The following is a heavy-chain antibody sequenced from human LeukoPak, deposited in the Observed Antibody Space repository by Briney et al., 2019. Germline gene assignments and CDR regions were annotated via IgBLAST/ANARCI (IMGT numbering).Heavy chain of an antibody. V-gene: IGHV4-59*05. CDR3: ANYVSRTMRDY. CDR1: GGSLEGLY. Sequence: SETLSLTCTVSGGSLEGLYWSWIRQSPEKGLEWIGSIDYRERTTYNPSLKSRVAISADTSKNQFSLQLSSVTVTDTALYYCANYVSRTMRDYWGQGTLVTVSS. CDR2: IDYRERT. J-gene: IGHJ4*02. D-gene: IGHD3-16*01.